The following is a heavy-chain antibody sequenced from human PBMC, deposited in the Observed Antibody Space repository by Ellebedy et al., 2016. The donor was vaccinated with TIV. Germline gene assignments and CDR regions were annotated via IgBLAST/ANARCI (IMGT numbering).Heavy chain of an antibody. V-gene: IGHV1-2*02. Sequence: ASVKVSCXASGYTFSGHYMHWVRQAPGQGLEWMGWINPNSGGTDYAQKFQGRVTMTRDTSISTAYMELSRLRSDDTAVYYCARPYGDYNWYFDLWGRGTLVTVSS. J-gene: IGHJ2*01. D-gene: IGHD4-17*01. CDR2: INPNSGGT. CDR3: ARPYGDYNWYFDL. CDR1: GYTFSGHY.